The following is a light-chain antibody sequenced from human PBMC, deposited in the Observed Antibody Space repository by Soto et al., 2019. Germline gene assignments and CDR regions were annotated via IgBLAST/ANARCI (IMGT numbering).Light chain of an antibody. Sequence: QSVLTQPPSASGTPGQRVTISCSGSSSNIGSNYVFWYQHLPGTAPKLLIYRNNQPPSGVPARFSGSKSGTSASLAISGLRSEYETDYYCAAWDDSLSGVVFGGGTKLTVL. CDR1: SSNIGSNY. CDR3: AAWDDSLSGVV. J-gene: IGLJ2*01. V-gene: IGLV1-47*01. CDR2: RNN.